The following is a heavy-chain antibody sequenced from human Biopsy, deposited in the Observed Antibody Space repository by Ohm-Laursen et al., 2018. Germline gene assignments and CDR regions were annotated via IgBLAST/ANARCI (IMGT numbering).Heavy chain of an antibody. J-gene: IGHJ4*02. CDR1: GRTFSDYR. CDR2: INQSGST. CDR3: GNEVYGRDY. Sequence: TLSLTCVVFGRTFSDYRWTWIRQPPGQGLEWIGQINQSGSTNYNPSLKSRVTISADASKYEFSLRLTSVTAADTAVYFCGNEVYGRDYWGLGARVTVSS. V-gene: IGHV4-34*08. D-gene: IGHD4-17*01.